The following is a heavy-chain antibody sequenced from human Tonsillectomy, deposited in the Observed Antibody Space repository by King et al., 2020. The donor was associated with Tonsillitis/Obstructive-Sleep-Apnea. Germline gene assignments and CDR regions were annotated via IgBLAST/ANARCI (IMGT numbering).Heavy chain of an antibody. CDR3: ARENIGCSSSTCYTLNWFDP. J-gene: IGHJ5*02. V-gene: IGHV1-3*04. D-gene: IGHD2-2*02. CDR2: INTDNGNT. CDR1: GYTFSSYA. Sequence: QLVQSGAEVKKPGASVKVSFKASGYTFSSYAMHWVLQAPGQRLEWMGWINTDNGNTKYTQKFQGRVTITRDTSAGTAYMELSTLSSEDTAVYYFARENIGCSSSTCYTLNWFDPWGQGTLVTVSS.